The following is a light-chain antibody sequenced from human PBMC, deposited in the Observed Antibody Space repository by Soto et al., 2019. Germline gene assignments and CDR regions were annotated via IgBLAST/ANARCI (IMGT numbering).Light chain of an antibody. CDR1: QGIGDT. V-gene: IGKV3-15*01. J-gene: IGKJ4*01. Sequence: EIVMRQSPATPSVSPGEGSTPSFRASQGIGDTLAWYQHKPGQTPRLLIYDTSTRATGVPTRFSGSRSGAEFTLTINSLQSEDFAVYYCQPYNNWPLTFGGGTKVDIK. CDR2: DTS. CDR3: QPYNNWPLT.